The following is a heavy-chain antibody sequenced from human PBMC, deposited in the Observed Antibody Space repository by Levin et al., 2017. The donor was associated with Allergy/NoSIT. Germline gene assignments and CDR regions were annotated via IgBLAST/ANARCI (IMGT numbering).Heavy chain of an antibody. CDR2: IYHSGST. CDR3: ARVGQLLSFSTTTIFDP. D-gene: IGHD2-2*01. CDR1: GGSISSSNW. Sequence: SETLSLTCAVSGGSISSSNWWSWVRQPPGKGLEWIGEIYHSGSTNYNPSLKSRVTISVDKSKNQFSLKLSSVTAADTAVYYCARVGQLLSFSTTTIFDPWGQGTLVTVSS. V-gene: IGHV4-4*02. J-gene: IGHJ5*02.